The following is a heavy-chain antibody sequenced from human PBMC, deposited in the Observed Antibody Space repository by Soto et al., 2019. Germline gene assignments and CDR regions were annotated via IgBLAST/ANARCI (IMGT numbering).Heavy chain of an antibody. D-gene: IGHD4-17*01. Sequence: QVPLQESGPGLVKPSETLSLTCTVSGGSISSYYWSWIRQPPGKGLEWIGYIYYSGSTNYNPSLKSRVTISVDTSKNQFSLKLSSVTAADTAVYYCARWADYGDYVGYFDYWGQGTLVTVSS. CDR1: GGSISSYY. CDR3: ARWADYGDYVGYFDY. J-gene: IGHJ4*02. V-gene: IGHV4-59*01. CDR2: IYYSGST.